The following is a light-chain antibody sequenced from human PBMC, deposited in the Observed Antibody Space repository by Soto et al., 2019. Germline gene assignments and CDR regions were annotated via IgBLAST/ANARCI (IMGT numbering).Light chain of an antibody. V-gene: IGKV4-1*01. Sequence: DIVMTQSPDSLAVSLGERATINCRSSQGVLARSNNKNYLAWYQQKPGQHPKLLIYWASTRQSGVPDRFSGSGSGTDLTLTIGSLQDEDVAVYYCQQYYRTVYTFGQGTKLEIK. J-gene: IGKJ2*01. CDR1: QGVLARSNNKNY. CDR3: QQYYRTVYT. CDR2: WAS.